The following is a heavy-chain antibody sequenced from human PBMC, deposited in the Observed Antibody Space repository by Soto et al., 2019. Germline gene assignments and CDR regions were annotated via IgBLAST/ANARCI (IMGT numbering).Heavy chain of an antibody. CDR2: IDYSGTA. CDR3: ARITGRHLDY. V-gene: IGHV4-39*01. CDR1: SGSISVTNVF. J-gene: IGHJ4*02. Sequence: SETLCLTWPLSSGSISVTNVFWGWVSQPPGKGLEWIGNIDYSGTAYFSPSLATRVTFHVDTSKNQFSLTLYSVTAADTAVYYCARITGRHLDYWGQG. D-gene: IGHD1-20*01.